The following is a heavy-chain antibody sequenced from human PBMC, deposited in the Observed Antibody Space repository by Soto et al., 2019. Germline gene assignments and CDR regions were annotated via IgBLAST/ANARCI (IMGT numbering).Heavy chain of an antibody. Sequence: GASVKVSCKASGYTFTGYYMHWVRQAPGQGLEWMGWINPNSGGTNYAQKFQGRVTMTRDTSISTAYMGLSRLRSDDTAVYYCAREGAGQLTYYYYGMDVWGQGTTVTVSS. CDR2: INPNSGGT. D-gene: IGHD2-2*01. CDR1: GYTFTGYY. CDR3: AREGAGQLTYYYYGMDV. V-gene: IGHV1-2*02. J-gene: IGHJ6*02.